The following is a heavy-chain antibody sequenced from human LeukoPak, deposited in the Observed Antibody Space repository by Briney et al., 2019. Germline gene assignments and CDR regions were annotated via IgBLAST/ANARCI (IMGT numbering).Heavy chain of an antibody. CDR2: INPNSGGT. D-gene: IGHD3-22*01. V-gene: IGHV1-2*02. CDR1: GYTFTGYY. Sequence: ASVKVSCKASGYTFTGYYMHWVRQAPGQGLEWMGWINPNSGGTNYEQKFQGRVTMTRDTSISTAYMELSRLRSDDTAVYYCARDCAGCDSSGYYGNYYYYYMDVWGKGTTVTVSS. J-gene: IGHJ6*03. CDR3: ARDCAGCDSSGYYGNYYYYYMDV.